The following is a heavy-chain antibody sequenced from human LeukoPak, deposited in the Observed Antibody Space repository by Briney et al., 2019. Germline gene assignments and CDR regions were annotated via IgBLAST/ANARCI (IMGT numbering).Heavy chain of an antibody. Sequence: GGSLRLSCAASGFTFSSYAMSWVRQAPGKGLEWVSAISGSGGSTYYADSVKGRFTISRDNSKNTLYLQMNSLRAEDTAVYYCARDSSGRNYYDSSGPALLGGAFDIWGQGTMVTVSS. CDR1: GFTFSSYA. J-gene: IGHJ3*02. D-gene: IGHD3-22*01. CDR3: ARDSSGRNYYDSSGPALLGGAFDI. V-gene: IGHV3-23*01. CDR2: ISGSGGST.